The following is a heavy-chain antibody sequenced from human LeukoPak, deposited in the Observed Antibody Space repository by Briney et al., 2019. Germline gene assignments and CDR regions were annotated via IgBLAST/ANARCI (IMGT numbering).Heavy chain of an antibody. CDR1: GGSISSSSYY. D-gene: IGHD3-10*01. CDR2: IYYSGST. J-gene: IGHJ4*02. CDR3: ASNKGSAGN. V-gene: IGHV4-39*01. Sequence: SETLSLTCTISGGSISSSSYYWGWIRQPPGKGLEWIGSIYYSGSTYYNPSLKSRVTISVDTSKNQFSLELSSVTAADTAVYHCASNKGSAGNWGQGTLVTVSS.